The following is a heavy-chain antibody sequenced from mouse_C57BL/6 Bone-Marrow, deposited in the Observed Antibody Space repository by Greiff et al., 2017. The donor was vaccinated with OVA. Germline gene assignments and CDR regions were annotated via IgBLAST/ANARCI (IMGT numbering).Heavy chain of an antibody. Sequence: EVKLVESGGGLVQPGGSMKLSCVASGFTFSNYWMNWVRQSPEKGLEWVAQIRLKSDNYATHYAESVKGRFTISRDDSKSSVYLQMNNLRAEDTGIYYCTGSGNYEGFAYWGQGTLVTVSA. V-gene: IGHV6-3*01. J-gene: IGHJ3*01. D-gene: IGHD2-1*01. CDR3: TGSGNYEGFAY. CDR2: IRLKSDNYAT. CDR1: GFTFSNYW.